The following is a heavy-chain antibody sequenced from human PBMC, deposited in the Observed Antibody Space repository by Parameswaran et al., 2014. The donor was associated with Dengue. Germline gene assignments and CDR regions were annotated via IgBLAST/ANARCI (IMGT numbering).Heavy chain of an antibody. D-gene: IGHD3-22*01. CDR3: ARVGEYYDSSGYYQETYFDY. Sequence: WIRQPPGKGLEWVAVIWYDGSNKYYADSVKGRFTISRDNSKNTLYLQMNSLRAEDTAVYYCARVGEYYDSSGYYQETYFDYWGQGTLVTVSS. V-gene: IGHV3-33*01. J-gene: IGHJ4*02. CDR2: IWYDGSNK.